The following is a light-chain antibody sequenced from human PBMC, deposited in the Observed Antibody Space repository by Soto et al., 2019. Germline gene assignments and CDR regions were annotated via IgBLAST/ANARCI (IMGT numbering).Light chain of an antibody. J-gene: IGKJ3*01. CDR3: QQYNSYPIFT. CDR2: DAS. V-gene: IGKV1-5*01. CDR1: QSIGSW. Sequence: DIQMTQSPSTLSASVGDRVTITCRASQSIGSWLAWYQQKPGKAPKLLIYDASSLQSGVPSRFSGSGSGTELTLTISSLQPDDFATYYCQQYNSYPIFTFGPGTKVDIK.